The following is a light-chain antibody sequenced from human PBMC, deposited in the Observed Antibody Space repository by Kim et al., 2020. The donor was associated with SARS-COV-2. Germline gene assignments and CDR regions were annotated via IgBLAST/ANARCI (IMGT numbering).Light chain of an antibody. V-gene: IGKV3-20*01. CDR2: AAS. J-gene: IGKJ1*01. CDR3: QQYCCSPWT. Sequence: LSPGERATLSCRASQSVSNDFLAWYQQKPGQAPRLLIYAASTRATVTPDRFSGSGSGTDFTLTISRLEPEDFAVYYCQQYCCSPWTFGQGTKLEI. CDR1: QSVSNDF.